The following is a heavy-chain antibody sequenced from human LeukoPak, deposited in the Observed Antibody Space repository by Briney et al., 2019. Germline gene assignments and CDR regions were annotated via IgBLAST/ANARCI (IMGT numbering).Heavy chain of an antibody. Sequence: GGSLRLSCAASGFTFSSYSMNWVRQAPGKGLEWVSSISSSSSYIYYAESVKGRFTISRDNAKNSLYLQMNSLRAEDTAVYCCARDLLSGSYGMDVWGQGPRVTVSS. V-gene: IGHV3-21*01. J-gene: IGHJ6*02. CDR2: ISSSSSYI. D-gene: IGHD1-26*01. CDR3: ARDLLSGSYGMDV. CDR1: GFTFSSYS.